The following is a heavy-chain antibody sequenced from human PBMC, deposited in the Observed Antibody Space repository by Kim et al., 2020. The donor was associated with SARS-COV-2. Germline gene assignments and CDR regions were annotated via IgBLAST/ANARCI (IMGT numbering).Heavy chain of an antibody. CDR3: VRVYHSNNDFNLYFGMDV. V-gene: IGHV3-74*01. D-gene: IGHD3-3*01. CDR2: LNGVGGDI. J-gene: IGHJ6*04. CDR1: GFTFSTYR. Sequence: GGSLRLSCTASGFTFSTYRMHWVRQAPGRGLVWVSRLNGVGGDIDYADFARGRFTISRDNAKNTLYLQMNGLRAEDTAVYYRVRVYHSNNDFNLYFGMDVWGKGTTVIVSS.